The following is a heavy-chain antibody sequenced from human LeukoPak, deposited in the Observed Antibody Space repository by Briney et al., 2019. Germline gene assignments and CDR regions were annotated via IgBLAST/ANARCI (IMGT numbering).Heavy chain of an antibody. V-gene: IGHV5-51*01. CDR1: GYSFTSYW. CDR2: IYPGDSDT. J-gene: IGHJ4*02. CDR3: ARRGEAMDPFDY. D-gene: IGHD5-18*01. Sequence: GESLKISCKGSGYSFTSYWIGWVRHMPGKGLEWMGIIYPGDSDTRYSPSFQGQVTISADKSINTAYLQWSSLKASDAAIYYCARRGEAMDPFDYWGQGTLVTVSS.